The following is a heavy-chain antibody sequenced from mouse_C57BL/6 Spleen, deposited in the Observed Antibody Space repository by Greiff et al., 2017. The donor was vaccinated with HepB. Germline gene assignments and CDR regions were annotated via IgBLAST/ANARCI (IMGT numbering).Heavy chain of an antibody. CDR1: GFTFSDYY. D-gene: IGHD1-1*02. CDR2: ISNGGGST. Sequence: EVNLVESGGGLVQPGGSLKLSCAASGFTFSDYYMYWVRQTPEKRLEWVAYISNGGGSTYYPDTVKGRFTISRDNAKNTLYLQMSGLKSEDTAMYYCARHGGYPYYFDYWGQGTTLTVSS. CDR3: ARHGGYPYYFDY. J-gene: IGHJ2*01. V-gene: IGHV5-12*01.